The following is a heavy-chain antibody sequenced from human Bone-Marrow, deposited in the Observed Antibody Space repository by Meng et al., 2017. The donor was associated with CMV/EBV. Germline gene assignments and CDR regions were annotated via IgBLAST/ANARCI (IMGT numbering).Heavy chain of an antibody. J-gene: IGHJ4*02. V-gene: IGHV1-8*01. CDR3: ARSKTRTRTALSDY. D-gene: IGHD5-18*01. CDR2: MNPKSGNT. Sequence: ASVKVSCKASGYSFTSYDINWVRQATGQGLERMGWMNPKSGNTVYAQRFQGRVTMTRNTSISTAYMELSSLRSEDTAVYYCARSKTRTRTALSDYWGQGTRVTVSS. CDR1: GYSFTSYD.